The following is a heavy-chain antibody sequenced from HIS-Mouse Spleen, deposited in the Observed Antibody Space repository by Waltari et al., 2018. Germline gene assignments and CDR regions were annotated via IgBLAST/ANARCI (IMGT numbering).Heavy chain of an antibody. V-gene: IGHV4-39*07. Sequence: QLQLQESGPGLVKPSETLSLTCTVPGCSLSSSSYYWGWIRQPPGKGLEWIGSIYHSGSTYYNPSLKSRVTISVDTSKNQFSLKLSSVTAADTAVYYCARVKTWGQGTLVTVSS. CDR2: IYHSGST. CDR1: GCSLSSSSYY. J-gene: IGHJ5*02. CDR3: ARVKT.